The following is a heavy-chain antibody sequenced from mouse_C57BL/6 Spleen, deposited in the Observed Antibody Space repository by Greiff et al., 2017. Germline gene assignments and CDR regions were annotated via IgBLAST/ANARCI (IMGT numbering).Heavy chain of an antibody. D-gene: IGHD1-2*01. CDR1: GYTFTSYW. Sequence: QVQLQQPGAELVKPGASVKLSCKASGYTFTSYWMHWVKQRPGQGLEWIGMIHPNSGSTNYNEKFKSKATLTVDKSSSTVYMQLSSLTSEDSAVYYCARNYGTGYFDVWGTGTTVTVSS. J-gene: IGHJ1*03. CDR3: ARNYGTGYFDV. V-gene: IGHV1-64*01. CDR2: IHPNSGST.